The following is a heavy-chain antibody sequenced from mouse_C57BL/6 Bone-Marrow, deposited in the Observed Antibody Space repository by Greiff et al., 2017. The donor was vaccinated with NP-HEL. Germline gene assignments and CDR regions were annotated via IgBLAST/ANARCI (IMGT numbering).Heavy chain of an antibody. V-gene: IGHV5-12*01. CDR1: GFTFSDYY. J-gene: IGHJ4*01. D-gene: IGHD1-1*01. CDR2: ISNGGGST. CDR3: ARHGRLRGYYYAMDY. Sequence: EVKLVESGGGLVQPGGSLKLSCAASGFTFSDYYMYWVRQTPEKRLEWVAYISNGGGSTYYPDTVKGRFTISRDNAKNTLYLQMSRLKSEDTAMYYCARHGRLRGYYYAMDYWGQGTSVTVSS.